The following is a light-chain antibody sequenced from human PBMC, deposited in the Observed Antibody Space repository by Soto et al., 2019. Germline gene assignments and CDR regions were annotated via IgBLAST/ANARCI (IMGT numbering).Light chain of an antibody. CDR3: QQYSSTPQVT. CDR2: GAS. V-gene: IGKV3-15*01. CDR1: QSVSSN. Sequence: EIVMTQSPATLSVSPGERATLSCRASQSVSSNLAWYQQKPGQAPRLLIFGASTRATGIPARFSGSGSGTEFTLTISSLQSEDFAVYYCQQYSSTPQVTFGGGTKVEIK. J-gene: IGKJ4*01.